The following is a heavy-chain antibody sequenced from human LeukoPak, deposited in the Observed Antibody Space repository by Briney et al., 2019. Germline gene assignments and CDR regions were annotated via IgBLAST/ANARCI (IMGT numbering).Heavy chain of an antibody. J-gene: IGHJ4*02. CDR3: AREGRVSGYDFDC. V-gene: IGHV3-74*03. CDR2: INSDGSSI. Sequence: GGSLRLSCAAPGFTFSSYWMHWVRQAPGKGLVWVSRINSDGSSITYADSVKGRFTISRDNAKNTLFLQMNSLRVEDTAVYYCAREGRVSGYDFDCWGQGTLVTVSS. D-gene: IGHD5-12*01. CDR1: GFTFSSYW.